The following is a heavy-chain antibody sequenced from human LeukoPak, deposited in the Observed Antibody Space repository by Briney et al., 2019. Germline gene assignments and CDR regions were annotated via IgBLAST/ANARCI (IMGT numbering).Heavy chain of an antibody. Sequence: GASVKVSCKASGGTFNTNGITWVRQAPGEGLEWMGGIIPALRTANFAPKFQGRVTMTTDESTTTVYMELTSLRSEDTAMSFCARERLPRGGDYWYFDIWGRGTLVTVSS. J-gene: IGHJ2*01. CDR1: GGTFNTNG. CDR3: ARERLPRGGDYWYFDI. D-gene: IGHD3-10*01. CDR2: IIPALRTA. V-gene: IGHV1-69*05.